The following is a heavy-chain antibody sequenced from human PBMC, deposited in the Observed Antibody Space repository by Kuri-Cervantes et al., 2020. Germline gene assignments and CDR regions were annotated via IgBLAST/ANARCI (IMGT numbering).Heavy chain of an antibody. CDR1: GYTFTGYY. Sequence: ASVKVSCKASGYTFTGYYMHWVRQAPGQGLEWMGIINPSGGSTRYAQKFQGRVTMTRDTSTSTAYMELSRLRSDDTAVYYCARQGYCSGGSCKNWFDPWGQGTLVTVSS. CDR2: INPSGGST. D-gene: IGHD2-15*01. CDR3: ARQGYCSGGSCKNWFDP. V-gene: IGHV1-46*01. J-gene: IGHJ5*02.